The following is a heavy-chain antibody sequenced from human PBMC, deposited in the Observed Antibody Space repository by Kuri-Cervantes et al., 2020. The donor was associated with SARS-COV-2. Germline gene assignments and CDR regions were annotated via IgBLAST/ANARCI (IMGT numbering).Heavy chain of an antibody. CDR2: ISSSGSTI. V-gene: IGHV3-11*04. CDR1: GFTFSDYY. Sequence: GESLKISCAASGFTFSDYYMSWIRQAPGKGLEWVSYISSSGSTIYYADSVKGRFTISRDNAKNTLYLQMNSLRAGDTAVYYCARAGYGDRDLGDYWGQGTLVTVSS. J-gene: IGHJ4*02. D-gene: IGHD4-17*01. CDR3: ARAGYGDRDLGDY.